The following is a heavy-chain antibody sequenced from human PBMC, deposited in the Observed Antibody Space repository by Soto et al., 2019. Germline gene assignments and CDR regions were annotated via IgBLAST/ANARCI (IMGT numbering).Heavy chain of an antibody. V-gene: IGHV3-64D*06. CDR3: VKDRWVDY. CDR1: GFTYSSYA. CDR2: ISSNGGST. J-gene: IGHJ4*02. Sequence: GAPLRLSCSVSGFTYSSYAMHWVRQAPGKGLEYVSSISSNGGSTYYPDSVKGRFTISRDNSKNTLYLQMSSLRVEDTAVYYCVKDRWVDYWGQGTLVTVSS. D-gene: IGHD6-13*01.